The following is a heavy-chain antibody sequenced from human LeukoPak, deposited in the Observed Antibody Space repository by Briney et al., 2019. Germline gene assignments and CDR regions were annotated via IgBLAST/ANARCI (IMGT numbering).Heavy chain of an antibody. Sequence: GGSLRLSCAASGFTFSSYSMNWVRQAPGKGLEWVSSISSSSSSYIYYADSVKGRLTISRDNAKNSLYLQMNSLRAEDTAVYYCASRTGGWGPTWDVWGQGTTVTVSS. CDR2: ISSSSSSYI. D-gene: IGHD6-19*01. J-gene: IGHJ6*02. CDR3: ASRTGGWGPTWDV. V-gene: IGHV3-21*01. CDR1: GFTFSSYS.